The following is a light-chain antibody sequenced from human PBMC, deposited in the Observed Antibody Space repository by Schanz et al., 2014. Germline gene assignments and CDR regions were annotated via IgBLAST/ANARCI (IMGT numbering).Light chain of an antibody. Sequence: EIVLTQSPGTLSFSPGERATLSCRASQSVSSSYLAWYQQKPGQAPRLLIYGASSRATAIPDRFSGNGSRTDFTLTISRLEPEDFAVYYCQQYGSSSYTFGQGTKLEIK. V-gene: IGKV3-20*01. CDR3: QQYGSSSYT. CDR1: QSVSSSY. J-gene: IGKJ2*01. CDR2: GAS.